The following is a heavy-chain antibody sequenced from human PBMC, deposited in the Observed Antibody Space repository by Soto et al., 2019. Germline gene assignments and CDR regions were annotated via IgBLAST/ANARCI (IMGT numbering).Heavy chain of an antibody. CDR2: IYPNIGDT. V-gene: IGHV1-2*02. J-gene: IGHJ5*02. D-gene: IGHD1-26*01. CDR3: ARGGGTTHWFDR. Sequence: ASVKVSSKASGYPFPGSYLPWVRQAPGQGLEWMVWIYPNIGDTNYAQKFQGRVTMTRDTSMSTAYMELSRLTSDDTAVYYCARGGGTTHWFDRWGQGTLVTVSS. CDR1: GYPFPGSY.